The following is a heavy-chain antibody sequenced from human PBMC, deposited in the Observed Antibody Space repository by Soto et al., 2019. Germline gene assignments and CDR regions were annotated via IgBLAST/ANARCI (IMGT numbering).Heavy chain of an antibody. Sequence: GESLKISCAASGFTFSSYAMSWVRQAPGKGLEWVSAISGSGGSTYYADSVKGRFTISRDNSKNTLYLQMNSLRAEDTAVYYCAKKGDSSSWAHYFDYWGQGTLVTVSS. J-gene: IGHJ4*02. CDR1: GFTFSSYA. CDR2: ISGSGGST. V-gene: IGHV3-23*01. D-gene: IGHD6-13*01. CDR3: AKKGDSSSWAHYFDY.